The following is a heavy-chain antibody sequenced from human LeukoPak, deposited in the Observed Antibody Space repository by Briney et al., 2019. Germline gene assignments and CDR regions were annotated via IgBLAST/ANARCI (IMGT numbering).Heavy chain of an antibody. CDR1: GGSISSGGYY. CDR3: ARRTAAAGFFDY. D-gene: IGHD6-13*01. Sequence: SETLSLTCTVSGGSISSGGYYWSWIRQDPGKGLEWIGYIYYSGSTYYNPSLKSRVTISVDTSKNQFSLKLSSVTAADTAVYYCARRTAAAGFFDYWGQGTLVTVSS. CDR2: IYYSGST. V-gene: IGHV4-31*03. J-gene: IGHJ4*02.